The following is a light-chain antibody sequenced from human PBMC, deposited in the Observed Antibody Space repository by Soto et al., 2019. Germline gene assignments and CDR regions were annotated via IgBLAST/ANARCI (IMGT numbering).Light chain of an antibody. CDR1: QNINRW. CDR2: DAS. J-gene: IGKJ1*01. V-gene: IGKV1-5*01. CDR3: QQYSRHWT. Sequence: QMTQSPSTLSASVGDRVTITCRASQNINRWLAWYQRKPGKAPMLLIYDASSLQSGAPSRFSGSGSGTEFTLTISRLQPDDFATYYCQQYSRHWTFGQGTKVDIK.